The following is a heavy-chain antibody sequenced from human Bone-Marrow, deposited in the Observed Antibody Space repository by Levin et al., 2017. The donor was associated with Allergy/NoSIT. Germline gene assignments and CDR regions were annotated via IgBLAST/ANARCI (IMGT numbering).Heavy chain of an antibody. CDR2: IISDGSST. CDR3: ARDVGGIGP. D-gene: IGHD1-26*01. V-gene: IGHV3-74*01. CDR1: GFTFSTSW. J-gene: IGHJ5*02. Sequence: GESLKISCAASGFTFSTSWMHWVRQAPGKGLVWVSRIISDGSSTNYADSVKGRFTISRDNAKNTVYLQMNSLRVEDTAVYYCARDVGGIGPWGQGTLVTVSS.